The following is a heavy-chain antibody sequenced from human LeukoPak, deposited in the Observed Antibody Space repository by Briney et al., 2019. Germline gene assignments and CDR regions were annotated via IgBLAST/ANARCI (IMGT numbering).Heavy chain of an antibody. CDR1: GGTFSSYA. CDR2: IIPIFGTA. J-gene: IGHJ4*02. V-gene: IGHV1-69*13. Sequence: SVKVSCKASGGTFSSYAISRVRQAPGQGLEWMGGIIPIFGTANYAQKFQGRVTITADESTSTAYMELSSLRSEDTAVYYCARDEGYSSSWYLINWGQGTLVTVSS. CDR3: ARDEGYSSSWYLIN. D-gene: IGHD6-13*01.